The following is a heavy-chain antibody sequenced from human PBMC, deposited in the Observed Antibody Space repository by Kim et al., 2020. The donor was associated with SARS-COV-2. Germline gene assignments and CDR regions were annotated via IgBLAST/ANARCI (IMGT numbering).Heavy chain of an antibody. CDR1: EFTLGSYD. J-gene: IGHJ2*01. CDR3: VRGRWFGEHWHFDL. D-gene: IGHD3-10*01. CDR2: LEKGENVR. Sequence: GGSLRLSCKASEFTLGSYDMNWVRQAPGKGLEWVALLEKGENVRLYRDSVQGRCIISRDSSDDTLHLEMHSLRPEDTAMYFCVRGRWFGEHWHFDLGG. V-gene: IGHV3-30*02.